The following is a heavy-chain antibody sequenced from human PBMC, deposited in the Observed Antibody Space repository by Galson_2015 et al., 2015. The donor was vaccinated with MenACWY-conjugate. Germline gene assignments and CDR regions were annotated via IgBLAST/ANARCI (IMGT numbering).Heavy chain of an antibody. CDR2: TNGDGSIK. J-gene: IGHJ4*02. D-gene: IGHD4-17*01. Sequence: SLRLSCAGSGFIFSSHWTHWVRQLPGEGLIWVSRTNGDGSIKGYVDSVKGRFTTSRDNAKNMVYLQLNRLRAEDTAIYYCARPVLWDVTIYDFWGQGTLVTVSS. V-gene: IGHV3-74*01. CDR3: ARPVLWDVTIYDF. CDR1: GFIFSSHW.